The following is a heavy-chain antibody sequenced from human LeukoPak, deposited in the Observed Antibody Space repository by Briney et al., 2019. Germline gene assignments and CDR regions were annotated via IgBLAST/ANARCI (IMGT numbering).Heavy chain of an antibody. D-gene: IGHD3-3*01. CDR2: IRYDGSNK. Sequence: GGSLRLSCAASGFTFSSYGMHWVRQAPGKGLEWVAFIRYDGSNKYYADSVKGRFTISRDNSKNTLYLQMNSLRAEDTAVYYCAKVPLRFLEWLIDYFDYWGQGTLVTVSS. CDR1: GFTFSSYG. J-gene: IGHJ4*02. V-gene: IGHV3-30*02. CDR3: AKVPLRFLEWLIDYFDY.